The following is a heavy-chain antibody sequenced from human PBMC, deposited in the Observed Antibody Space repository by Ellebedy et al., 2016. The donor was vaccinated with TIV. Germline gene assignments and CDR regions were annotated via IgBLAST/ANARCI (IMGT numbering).Heavy chain of an antibody. V-gene: IGHV3-23*01. CDR1: GFTFSDHL. D-gene: IGHD6-6*01. CDR3: AKNPYSSASRVVP. CDR2: ISGNGGHT. J-gene: IGHJ5*02. Sequence: GESLKISCAASGFTFSDHLMDWVRQAPGKGLEWVSAISGNGGHTHYADSVKGRFTISRDNSKNTLYLQMNSLRAEDTAVYYCAKNPYSSASRVVPWGQGTLVTVSS.